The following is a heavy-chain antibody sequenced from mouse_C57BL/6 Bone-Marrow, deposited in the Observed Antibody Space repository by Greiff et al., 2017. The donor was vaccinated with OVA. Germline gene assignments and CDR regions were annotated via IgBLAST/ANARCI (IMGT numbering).Heavy chain of an antibody. CDR3: ARDPGWDYDYLYYAMDY. D-gene: IGHD2-4*01. V-gene: IGHV5-4*01. CDR2: ISDGGSYT. CDR1: GFTFSSYA. J-gene: IGHJ4*01. Sequence: EVMLVESGGGLVKPGGSLKLSCAASGFTFSSYAMSWVRQTPEKRLEWVATISDGGSYTYYPDNVKGRFTISRDNAKNNLYLQMSHPKSEDTAMYYCARDPGWDYDYLYYAMDYWGQGTSVTVSS.